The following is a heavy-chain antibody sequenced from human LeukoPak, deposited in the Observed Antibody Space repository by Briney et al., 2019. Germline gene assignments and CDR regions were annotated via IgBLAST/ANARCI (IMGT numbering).Heavy chain of an antibody. CDR3: ARDYSGSLSEYYFDY. D-gene: IGHD6-13*01. CDR2: IYYIGST. J-gene: IGHJ4*02. Sequence: SETLSLTCTVSVRSVSSGSYYWSWIRQPPGKGLELIGYIYYIGSTNYNPSLKSRVTISVDTTKHQVSLKLSTVTAADTAVYYCARDYSGSLSEYYFDYWGQGTLVTVSS. V-gene: IGHV4-61*01. CDR1: VRSVSSGSYY.